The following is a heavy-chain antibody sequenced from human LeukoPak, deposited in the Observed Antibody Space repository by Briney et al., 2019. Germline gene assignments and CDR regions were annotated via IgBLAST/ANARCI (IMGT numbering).Heavy chain of an antibody. V-gene: IGHV4-39*07. CDR3: ARDRAGSAVAAPGWFDP. CDR2: TYYSGST. J-gene: IGHJ5*02. CDR1: GGSISSGPYY. Sequence: KTSETLSLACTVPGGSISSGPYYWGWIRQPPGKGLEWPGRTYYSGSTYYYPSLKSRVTVSVDTSKHQFSLKLSSVTAADTAVYYCARDRAGSAVAAPGWFDPWGQGTLVTVSS. D-gene: IGHD6-19*01.